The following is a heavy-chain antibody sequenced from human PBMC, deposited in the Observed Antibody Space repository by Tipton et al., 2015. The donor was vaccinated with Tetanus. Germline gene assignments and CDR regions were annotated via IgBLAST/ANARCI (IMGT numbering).Heavy chain of an antibody. D-gene: IGHD3-10*01. CDR1: GGSINTGDYY. CDR3: ARDRGVRGGYYYYHGMDV. V-gene: IGHV4-31*03. J-gene: IGHJ6*02. CDR2: ISNSGST. Sequence: TLSLTCNVSGGSINTGDYYWSWIRQHPGEGLEWIGYISNSGSTYYNPSLKSRVTISVDTSQKQISLKVNSVTAADTAVYYCARDRGVRGGYYYYHGMDVWGQGTTVTVSS.